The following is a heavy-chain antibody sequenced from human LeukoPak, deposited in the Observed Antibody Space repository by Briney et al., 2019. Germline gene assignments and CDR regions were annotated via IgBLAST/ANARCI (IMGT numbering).Heavy chain of an antibody. D-gene: IGHD1-26*01. CDR3: AVPVGATSRSYFDY. V-gene: IGHV3-23*01. CDR2: ISGSGGST. CDR1: GFTFSSYA. Sequence: GGSLRLSCAASGFTFSSYAMSWVRQAPGKGLEWVSAISGSGGSTYYADSVKGRFTISRDNSKNTLYLQMNSLRAEDTAVYYCAVPVGATSRSYFDYWGQGTLVTVSS. J-gene: IGHJ4*02.